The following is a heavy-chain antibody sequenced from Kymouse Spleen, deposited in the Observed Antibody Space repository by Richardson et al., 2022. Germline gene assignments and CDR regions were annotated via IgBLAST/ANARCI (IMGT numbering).Heavy chain of an antibody. CDR1: GGSISSGGYY. J-gene: IGHJ4*02. CDR3: ARGGDILTGYYNVLDY. Sequence: QVQLQESGPGLVKPSQTLSLTCTVSGGSISSGGYYWSWIRQHPGKGLEWIGYIYYSGSTYYNPSLKSRVTISVDTSKNQFSLKLSSVTAADTAVYYCARGGDILTGYYNVLDYWGQGTLVTVSS. V-gene: IGHV4-31*03. D-gene: IGHD3-9*01. CDR2: IYYSGST.